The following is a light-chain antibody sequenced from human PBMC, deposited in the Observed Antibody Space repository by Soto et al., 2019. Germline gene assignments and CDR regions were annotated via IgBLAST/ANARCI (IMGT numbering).Light chain of an antibody. V-gene: IGKV3-20*01. J-gene: IGKJ1*01. CDR3: QQYGSSPWT. Sequence: EIVLTQSPGTLSLSPGEGATLSCRASQSISSSYLAWYQQKPGLAPRLLMYGTSSRAPGIPDRFSGTGSGTDFTLTIRRLEPEDFAVYYCQQYGSSPWTFGQGTKVEIK. CDR2: GTS. CDR1: QSISSSY.